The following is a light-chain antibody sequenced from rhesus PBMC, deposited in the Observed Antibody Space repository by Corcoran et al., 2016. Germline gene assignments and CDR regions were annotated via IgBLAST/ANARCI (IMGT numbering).Light chain of an antibody. CDR2: SAN. Sequence: EIVMTQSPATLSLSPGETATPSCRASENVGSYLAWFQQKPGQAPKVLVHSANLRATGIPDRYSGSGSRTEFTLTISSLEPEDVGVYHCQQYNDLPLTFGGGTKVELK. CDR3: QQYNDLPLT. CDR1: ENVGSY. J-gene: IGKJ4*01. V-gene: IGKV3-40*03.